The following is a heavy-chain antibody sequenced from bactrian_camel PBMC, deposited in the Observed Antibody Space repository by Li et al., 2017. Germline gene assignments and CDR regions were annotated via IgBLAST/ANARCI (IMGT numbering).Heavy chain of an antibody. CDR3: AAALVGGNRLAERNYRY. CDR2: IYTGGGST. CDR1: GYFIDSYC. V-gene: IGHV3S40*01. D-gene: IGHD2*01. J-gene: IGHJ4*01. Sequence: DVQLVESGGGSVQAGGSLRLSCADSGYFIDSYCMGWFRQAPGKEREGVAIIYTGGGSTYYADSVKGRFTISRDNAKNTVYLQIDDLKVEDTAMYYCAAALVGGNRLAERNYRYWGQGTQVTVS.